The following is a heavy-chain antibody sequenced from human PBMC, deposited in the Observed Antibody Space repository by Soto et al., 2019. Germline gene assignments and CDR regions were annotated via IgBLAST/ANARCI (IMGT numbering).Heavy chain of an antibody. CDR2: INPSGGST. V-gene: IGHV1-46*01. J-gene: IGHJ6*02. CDR3: ARDPYYYYDSSGYYTRDYYYGLDG. CDR1: GYTFTSYY. D-gene: IGHD3-22*01. Sequence: ASVKVSCKASGYTFTSYYMHWVRQAPGQGLEWMGIINPSGGSTSYAQKFQGRVTMTRDTSTSTVYMELSSLRSEDTAVYYCARDPYYYYDSSGYYTRDYYYGLDGWGQGTTVTVSS.